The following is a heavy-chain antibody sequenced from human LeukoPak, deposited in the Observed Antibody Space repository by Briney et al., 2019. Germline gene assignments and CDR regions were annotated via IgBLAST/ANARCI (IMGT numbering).Heavy chain of an antibody. V-gene: IGHV3-64*01. CDR2: ISSNGGST. Sequence: GGSLRLSCAASGFTFSSYAMHWVRQAPGKGLEYVSAISSNGGSTYYANSVKGRFTISRDNSKNTLYLQMGSLRAEDMAVYYCARGSPRMVSSWLPYVYWGQGTLVTVSS. CDR3: ARGSPRMVSSWLPYVY. J-gene: IGHJ4*02. D-gene: IGHD6-13*01. CDR1: GFTFSSYA.